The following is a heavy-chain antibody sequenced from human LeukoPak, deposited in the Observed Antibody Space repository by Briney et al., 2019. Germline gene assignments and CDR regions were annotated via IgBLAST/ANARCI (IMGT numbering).Heavy chain of an antibody. CDR3: ARGRGMVTPYYFDY. V-gene: IGHV4-34*01. D-gene: IGHD5-18*01. CDR2: INHSGST. J-gene: IGHJ4*02. Sequence: SETLSLTCAVYGGSFSGYYWSWIRQPPGKGLEWIGEINHSGSTNYNPSLKSRVTISVDTSKNQFSLKLSSVTAADTAVYYCARGRGMVTPYYFDYWGQGTLVTVSS. CDR1: GGSFSGYY.